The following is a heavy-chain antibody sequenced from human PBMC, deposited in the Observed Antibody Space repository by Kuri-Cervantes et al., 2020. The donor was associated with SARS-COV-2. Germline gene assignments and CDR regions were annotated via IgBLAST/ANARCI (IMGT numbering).Heavy chain of an antibody. Sequence: SVKVSCKASGYTFTSYAISWVRQAPGQGLEWMGRIIPIFGTANYAQKLQGRVTITADESTSTAYMELSSLRSEDAAVYYCARELLGIQSSGSYYMDVWGKGTTVTVSS. CDR3: ARELLGIQSSGSYYMDV. V-gene: IGHV1-69*13. J-gene: IGHJ6*03. D-gene: IGHD3-10*01. CDR2: IIPIFGTA. CDR1: GYTFTSYA.